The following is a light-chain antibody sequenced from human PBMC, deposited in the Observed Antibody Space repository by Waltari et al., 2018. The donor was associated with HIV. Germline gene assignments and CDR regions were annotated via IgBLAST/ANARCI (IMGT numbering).Light chain of an antibody. CDR1: TSDIGGYNY. J-gene: IGLJ3*02. CDR2: DVN. CDR3: SSYTTITTLV. Sequence: QSALTQPASMSGSPGQSITISCTGTTSDIGGYNYVSWYQQHPGKGPRLIIYDVNNRPSGVSNRFSGSKSGNTASLTISGLQAEDEADYYCSSYTTITTLVFGGGTKLTVV. V-gene: IGLV2-14*01.